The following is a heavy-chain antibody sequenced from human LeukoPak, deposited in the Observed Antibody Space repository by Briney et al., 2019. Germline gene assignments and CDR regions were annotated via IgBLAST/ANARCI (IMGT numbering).Heavy chain of an antibody. Sequence: ASVTVSCTASGYTFTSYGISWVRQAPGQGLEWMGWISAYNGNTNYAQKLQGRVTMTTDTSTSTAYMELRSLRSDDTAVYYCARRGRPYYDFWSGQSLYYYGMDVWGQGTTVTVSS. V-gene: IGHV1-18*01. CDR2: ISAYNGNT. CDR3: ARRGRPYYDFWSGQSLYYYGMDV. J-gene: IGHJ6*02. D-gene: IGHD3-3*01. CDR1: GYTFTSYG.